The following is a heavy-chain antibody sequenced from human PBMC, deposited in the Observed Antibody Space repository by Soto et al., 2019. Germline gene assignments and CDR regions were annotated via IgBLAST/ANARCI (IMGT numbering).Heavy chain of an antibody. V-gene: IGHV4-4*02. D-gene: IGHD2-2*03. Sequence: QVQLRESGPGLVKTSVTLSLTCAVAGGPSSTITWWSWVRQPPGKWLQWIGEISHSGSTNHNPSLKSRVTISVDKSKNQFSLELSSVTAADTAVYYCARDLGSCSSTSCRHFDYWGQGTLVTVSS. CDR2: ISHSGST. CDR1: GGPSSTITW. J-gene: IGHJ4*02. CDR3: ARDLGSCSSTSCRHFDY.